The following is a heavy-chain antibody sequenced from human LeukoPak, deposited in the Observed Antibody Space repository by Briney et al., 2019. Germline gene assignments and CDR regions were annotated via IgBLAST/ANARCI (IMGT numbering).Heavy chain of an antibody. CDR2: ISSSSSYI. Sequence: GGSLRLSCAASGFTFSSYSMNWVRQAPGKGLEWVSSISSSSSYIYYADSVKGRFTISRDNAKNSLYLQMNSLRAEDTAVYYCARGALWFGEFLYYFDYWGQGTLVTVSS. V-gene: IGHV3-21*01. D-gene: IGHD3-10*01. CDR3: ARGALWFGEFLYYFDY. CDR1: GFTFSSYS. J-gene: IGHJ4*02.